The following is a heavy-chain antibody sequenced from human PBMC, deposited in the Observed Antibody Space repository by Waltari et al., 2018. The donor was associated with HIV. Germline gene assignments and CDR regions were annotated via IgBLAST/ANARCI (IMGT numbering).Heavy chain of an antibody. CDR2: IYYSGST. CDR1: GGSISSSSYY. J-gene: IGHJ4*02. CDR3: ARANYGSGSYYSFDY. D-gene: IGHD3-10*01. V-gene: IGHV4-39*07. Sequence: QLQLQESGPGLVKPSETLSLTCTVSGGSISSSSYYWGWIRQPPGKGLEWIGSIYYSGSTYYNPSLKSRVTISVDTSKNQFSLKLSSVTAADTAVYYCARANYGSGSYYSFDYWGQGTLVTVSS.